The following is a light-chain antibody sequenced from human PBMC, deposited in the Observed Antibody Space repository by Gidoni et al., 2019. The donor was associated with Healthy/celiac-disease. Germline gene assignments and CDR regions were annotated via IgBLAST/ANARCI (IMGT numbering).Light chain of an antibody. J-gene: IGKJ2*01. Sequence: DIHIPHSPSSLSASVGDRVTITCRASQSISSYLNWYQQKPGKAPKLLIYAASSLQSGVPSRFSGSGSGTDFTLTISSLQPEDFATYYCQQSYSTPWYTFGQGTKLEIK. CDR1: QSISSY. CDR3: QQSYSTPWYT. CDR2: AAS. V-gene: IGKV1-39*01.